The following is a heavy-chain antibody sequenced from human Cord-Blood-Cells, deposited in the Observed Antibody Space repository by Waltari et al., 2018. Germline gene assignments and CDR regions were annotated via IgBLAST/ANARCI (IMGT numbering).Heavy chain of an antibody. CDR2: INHSGST. D-gene: IGHD3-9*01. Sequence: QVQLQQWGAGLLKPSETLSLTCAVYGGSFSGYYWSWSRKPPGKGLEWIGEINHSGSTNYNPSLKSRVTISVDTSKNQFSLKLSSVTAADTAVYYCARARGLDPDILTGYYDYWGQGTLVTVSS. CDR1: GGSFSGYY. V-gene: IGHV4-34*01. J-gene: IGHJ4*02. CDR3: ARARGLDPDILTGYYDY.